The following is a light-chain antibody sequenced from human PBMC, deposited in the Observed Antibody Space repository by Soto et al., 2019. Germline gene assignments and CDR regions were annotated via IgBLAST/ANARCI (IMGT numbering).Light chain of an antibody. Sequence: QSALTQPASGSGSPGQSITISCTGTGRDVVVYDFVSWYQQHPAKAPKLLIYDVSYRPSGVSDRFSGSKSGNTASLTISGLQAEDEADYYCCSYTSSSTVLFGGGTKLTVL. V-gene: IGLV2-14*01. J-gene: IGLJ2*01. CDR3: CSYTSSSTVL. CDR1: GRDVVVYDF. CDR2: DVS.